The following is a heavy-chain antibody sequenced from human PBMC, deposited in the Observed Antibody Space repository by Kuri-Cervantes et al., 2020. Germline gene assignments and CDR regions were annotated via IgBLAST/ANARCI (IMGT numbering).Heavy chain of an antibody. V-gene: IGHV4-30-4*01. J-gene: IGHJ3*02. CDR1: GGSISSGDYY. CDR3: ARDDAYYDSSGYPHDAFDI. CDR2: IYSSGST. Sequence: SETLSLTCTVSGGSISSGDYYWSWIRQPPGKGLEWIGYIYSSGSTYYNPSLKSRVTISVDTSKNQFSLKLSSVTAADTAVYYCARDDAYYDSSGYPHDAFDIWGQGTMVTVSS. D-gene: IGHD3-22*01.